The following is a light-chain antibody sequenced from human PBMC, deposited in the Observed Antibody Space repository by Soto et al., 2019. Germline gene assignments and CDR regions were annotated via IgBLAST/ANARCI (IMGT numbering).Light chain of an antibody. V-gene: IGKV1-5*01. CDR2: DAS. CDR3: QQYNSHLRT. CDR1: QSISTW. J-gene: IGKJ1*01. Sequence: DIQMTLSPSTLSASVGDRVTITCRASQSISTWLAWYQQKPGTAPKLLIYDASSLESGVPLRFSGGGSGTEFTLTISSLQPDDFATYYCQQYNSHLRTFGQGTKVEIK.